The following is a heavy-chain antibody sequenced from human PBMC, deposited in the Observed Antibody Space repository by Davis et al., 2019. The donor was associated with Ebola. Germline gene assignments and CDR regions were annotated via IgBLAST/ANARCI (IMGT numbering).Heavy chain of an antibody. V-gene: IGHV4-39*01. CDR2: IFYSGKT. CDR3: ARTRVPAADDAFDI. CDR1: GFTFSSYW. D-gene: IGHD2-2*01. Sequence: MPGGSLRLSCAASGFTFSSYWMSWIRQPPGKGLEWIGSIFYSGKTYYNSSLQSRVTISVDTSKNQFSLKLSSVTAADTAVYYCARTRVPAADDAFDIWGQGTMVTVSS. J-gene: IGHJ3*02.